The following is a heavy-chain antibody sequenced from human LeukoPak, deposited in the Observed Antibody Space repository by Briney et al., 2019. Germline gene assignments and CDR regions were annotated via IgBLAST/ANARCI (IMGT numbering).Heavy chain of an antibody. V-gene: IGHV7-4-1*02. J-gene: IGHJ3*02. CDR3: ARDHMAARRTNDAFDM. CDR2: INTNTGNP. D-gene: IGHD2-2*01. Sequence: GASVKVSCKASGYTFTSYAMNWVRQAPGQGLEWMGWINTNTGNPTYARGVTGRFVFSLDTSFSTAYLQISSLKAEDTAVYYCARDHMAARRTNDAFDMWGQGTMVTVSS. CDR1: GYTFTSYA.